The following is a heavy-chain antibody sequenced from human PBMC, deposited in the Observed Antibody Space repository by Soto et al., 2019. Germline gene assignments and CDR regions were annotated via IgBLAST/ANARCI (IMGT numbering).Heavy chain of an antibody. D-gene: IGHD6-19*01. CDR1: GGTFSSYA. CDR3: ARSKTAIAVAGNYYGMDV. Sequence: GASVKVSCKASGGTFSSYAISWVRQAPGQGLEWMGGIIPIFGTADYAQKFQGRVTITADESTSTAYMELSSLRSEDTAVYYCARSKTAIAVAGNYYGMDVWGQGTTVTVSS. CDR2: IIPIFGTA. V-gene: IGHV1-69*13. J-gene: IGHJ6*02.